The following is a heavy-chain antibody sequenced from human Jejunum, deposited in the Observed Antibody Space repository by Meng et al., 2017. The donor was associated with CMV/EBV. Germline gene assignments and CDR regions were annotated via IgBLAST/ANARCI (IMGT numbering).Heavy chain of an antibody. D-gene: IGHD6-13*01. V-gene: IGHV3-23*01. CDR3: AKDSDSSTWYGNHYYGMDV. J-gene: IGHJ6*02. CDR1: STYA. CDR2: ISAGGGT. Sequence: STYARSWGRQAPGKGMDWVSSISAGGGTSGADSVKGRFIISRDNSKNTLYLQMNSLRAEDTAVYYCAKDSDSSTWYGNHYYGMDVWGQGTTVTVSS.